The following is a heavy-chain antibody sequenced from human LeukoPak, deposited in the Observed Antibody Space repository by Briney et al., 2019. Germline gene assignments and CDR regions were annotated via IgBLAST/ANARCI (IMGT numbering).Heavy chain of an antibody. Sequence: GGSLRLSCTASGFTFGDFAMSWVRQAPGKGLEWVGFIRSKAYGGTTEYAASVKDRFTISRDDSKSIAYLQMNSLKTEDTAVYYCSQTVGYSHYYYSYYMDVGGKGTTVTVSS. J-gene: IGHJ6*03. D-gene: IGHD5-18*01. CDR1: GFTFGDFA. CDR2: IRSKAYGGTT. V-gene: IGHV3-49*04. CDR3: SQTVGYSHYYYSYYMDV.